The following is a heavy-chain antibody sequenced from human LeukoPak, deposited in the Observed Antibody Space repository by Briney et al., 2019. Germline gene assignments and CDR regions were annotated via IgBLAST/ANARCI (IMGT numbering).Heavy chain of an antibody. CDR1: GFTFSSYA. D-gene: IGHD1-7*01. J-gene: IGHJ4*02. Sequence: GGSLRLSCAASGFTFSSYAMSWVRQAPGKGLEWVSAISGSGGSTYYADSVKGRFTISRDNSKNKLYLQMNSLRAEDTAVYYCAKVQLALRGAYYFDYWGQGTLVTVSS. V-gene: IGHV3-23*01. CDR2: ISGSGGST. CDR3: AKVQLALRGAYYFDY.